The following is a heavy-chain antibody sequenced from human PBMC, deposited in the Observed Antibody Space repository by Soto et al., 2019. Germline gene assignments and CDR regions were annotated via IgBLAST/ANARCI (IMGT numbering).Heavy chain of an antibody. CDR3: AFSPDYYYYGMDV. CDR1: GFTFSSYG. V-gene: IGHV3-30*03. J-gene: IGHJ6*02. CDR2: ISYDGSNK. Sequence: GGSLRLSCAASGFTFSSYGTHWVRQAPGKGLEWVAVISYDGSNKYYADSVKGRFTISRDNSKNTLYLQMNSLRAEDTAVYYCAFSPDYYYYGMDVWGQGTTVTVSS.